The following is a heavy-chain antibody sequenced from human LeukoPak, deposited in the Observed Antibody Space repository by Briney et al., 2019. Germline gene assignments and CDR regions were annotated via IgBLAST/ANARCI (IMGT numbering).Heavy chain of an antibody. D-gene: IGHD2-2*01. CDR3: ARDSGSSTSSNWFDP. J-gene: IGHJ5*02. CDR1: GGSISSYY. V-gene: IGHV4-4*07. Sequence: SETLSLTCTVSGGSISSYYWSWIRQPAGKGLEWIGRLYTSGSTYYNPSLKSRVTISVDTSKNQFSLKLSSVTAADTAVYYCARDSGSSTSSNWFDPWGQGTLVTVSS. CDR2: LYTSGST.